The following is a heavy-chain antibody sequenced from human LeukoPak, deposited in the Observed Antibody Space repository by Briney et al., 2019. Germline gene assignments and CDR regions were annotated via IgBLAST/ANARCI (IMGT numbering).Heavy chain of an antibody. V-gene: IGHV3-7*01. CDR1: GFTFSRYW. D-gene: IGHD2/OR15-2a*01. CDR3: ASVNSGLGYYDAFDI. Sequence: GGSLRLSCAASGFTFSRYWMSWVRQAPGKGLKWVANIKPDGCEKYYVDSVKGRFTISRDNAKNSLYLQMNSLRAEDTAVYYCASVNSGLGYYDAFDIWGQGTMVTVSS. CDR2: IKPDGCEK. J-gene: IGHJ3*02.